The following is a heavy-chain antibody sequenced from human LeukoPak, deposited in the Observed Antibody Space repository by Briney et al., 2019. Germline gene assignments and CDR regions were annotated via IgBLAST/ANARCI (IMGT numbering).Heavy chain of an antibody. V-gene: IGHV4-34*01. CDR2: INHSGST. D-gene: IGHD7-27*01. J-gene: IGHJ4*02. Sequence: PSETLSLTCAVYGGSFSGYYCSWIRQPPGKGLEWIGEINHSGSTNYNPSLKSRVTISVDTSKNQFSLKLSSVTAADTAVYYCAREASHPRMTPLGYWGQGTLVTVSS. CDR1: GGSFSGYY. CDR3: AREASHPRMTPLGY.